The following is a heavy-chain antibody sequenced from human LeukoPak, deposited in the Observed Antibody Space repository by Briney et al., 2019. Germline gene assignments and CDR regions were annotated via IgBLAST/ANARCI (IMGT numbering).Heavy chain of an antibody. V-gene: IGHV3-23*01. Sequence: GGSLRFSCAASGFTFSSHAMSWVRQAPGKGLEWVSAISGSGGSTYYADSVKGRFTISRDNSKNTLYLQMNSLRAEDTAAYYCAKDQTYYYDSSGYHWGQGTLVTVSS. CDR2: ISGSGGST. J-gene: IGHJ4*02. CDR3: AKDQTYYYDSSGYH. D-gene: IGHD3-22*01. CDR1: GFTFSSHA.